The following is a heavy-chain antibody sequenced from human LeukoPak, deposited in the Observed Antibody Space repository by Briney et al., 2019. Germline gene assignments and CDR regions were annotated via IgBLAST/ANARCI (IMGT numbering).Heavy chain of an antibody. CDR3: AREGGYCSSTSCYYKFNWFDP. V-gene: IGHV4-34*01. CDR1: GGSFSGYY. CDR2: INHSGST. Sequence: SETLSLTCAVYGGSFSGYYWSWIRQPPGKGLEWIGEINHSGSTNYNPSLKSRVTITVDTSKNQFSLKLRSVTAADTAVYYCAREGGYCSSTSCYYKFNWFDPWGQGTLVTVSS. J-gene: IGHJ5*02. D-gene: IGHD2-2*01.